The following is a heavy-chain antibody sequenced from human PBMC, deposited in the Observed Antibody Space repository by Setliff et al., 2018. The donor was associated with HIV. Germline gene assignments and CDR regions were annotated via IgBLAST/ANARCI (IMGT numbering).Heavy chain of an antibody. Sequence: SETLSLTCTVSGGSISSYYWSWIRQPPGKGLEWIGYIYTSGSTNYNPSLKSRVTISVDTSKNQFSLKLSSVTAADTAVHYCARGLSFYDPGGFDYWGQGTLVTVS. D-gene: IGHD3-22*01. CDR1: GGSISSYY. CDR3: ARGLSFYDPGGFDY. CDR2: IYTSGST. J-gene: IGHJ4*02. V-gene: IGHV4-4*09.